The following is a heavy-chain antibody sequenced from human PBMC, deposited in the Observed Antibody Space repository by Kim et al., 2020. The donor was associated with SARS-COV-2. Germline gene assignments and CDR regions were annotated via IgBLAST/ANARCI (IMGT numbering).Heavy chain of an antibody. D-gene: IGHD3-10*02. J-gene: IGHJ5*02. Sequence: SQTLSLTCAISGDSVSSNSAAWNWIRQSPSRGLEWLGRTYYRSKWYTDYAVSVASRVSINADTSKNQFSLQLKYVTPEDTAVYYCTRGLSGNYVSLFDPWGQGILVTVSS. CDR1: GDSVSSNSAA. CDR2: TYYRSKWYT. V-gene: IGHV6-1*01. CDR3: TRGLSGNYVSLFDP.